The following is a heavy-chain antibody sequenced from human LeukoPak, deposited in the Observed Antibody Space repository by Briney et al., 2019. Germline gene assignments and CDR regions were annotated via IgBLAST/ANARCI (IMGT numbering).Heavy chain of an antibody. CDR2: IKQDGSEK. D-gene: IGHD3-10*01. Sequence: AGGSLRLSCVASGFTFSSYWMSWVRQAPGKGQEWAANIKQDGSEKYYVDSVKGRFTISRDNAENSLYLQMNSLRAEDTAVYYCANDLYYYGSGSYFDYWGQGTLVTVSS. J-gene: IGHJ4*02. CDR1: GFTFSSYW. V-gene: IGHV3-7*01. CDR3: ANDLYYYGSGSYFDY.